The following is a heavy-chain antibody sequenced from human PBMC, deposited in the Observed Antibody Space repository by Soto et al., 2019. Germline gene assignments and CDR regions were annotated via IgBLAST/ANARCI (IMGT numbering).Heavy chain of an antibody. CDR1: GFTFSSYS. D-gene: IGHD5-18*01. CDR2: ISSSISTM. J-gene: IGHJ4*02. CDR3: AREVRDTAGGDFDY. V-gene: IGHV3-48*02. Sequence: EVQLVESGGGLVQPGGSLRLSCAASGFTFSSYSMNWVRQAPGKGLEWLSYISSSISTMHYADSVKGRFTISRDNAKNSLYLKINSLRDEDTVVYYCAREVRDTAGGDFDYWGQGTLVTVSS.